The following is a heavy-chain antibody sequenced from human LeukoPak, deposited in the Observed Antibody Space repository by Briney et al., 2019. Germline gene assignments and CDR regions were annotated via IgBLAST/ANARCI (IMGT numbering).Heavy chain of an antibody. Sequence: ASVKVSCKASGYTFTSYDINWVRQATGQGLEWMGWMNPNSGNTGYAQKFQGRVTITRNTSISTAYMELSSLRSEDTAVYYCAREGYSSSYYYMDVWGKGTTVTISS. CDR3: AREGYSSSYYYMDV. CDR2: MNPNSGNT. CDR1: GYTFTSYD. D-gene: IGHD6-6*01. J-gene: IGHJ6*03. V-gene: IGHV1-8*03.